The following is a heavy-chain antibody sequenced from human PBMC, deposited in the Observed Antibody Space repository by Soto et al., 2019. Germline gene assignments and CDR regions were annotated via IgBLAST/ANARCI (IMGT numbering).Heavy chain of an antibody. J-gene: IGHJ4*02. D-gene: IGHD2-21*02. CDR1: GGSISSYY. CDR3: ARRPACGGDCYSFDY. V-gene: IGHV4-59*01. Sequence: PPETLSLTCTVSGGSISSYYWSWIRQPPGKGLEWIGYIYYSGSTNYNPSLKSRVTISVDTSKNQFSLKLSSVTAADTAVYYCARRPACGGDCYSFDYWGQGTLVTVSS. CDR2: IYYSGST.